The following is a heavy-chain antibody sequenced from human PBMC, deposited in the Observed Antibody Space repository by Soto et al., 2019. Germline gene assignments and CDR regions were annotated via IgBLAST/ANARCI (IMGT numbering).Heavy chain of an antibody. CDR3: AKIYGSGSYRDFNSYYGMDI. CDR2: ISPTGEQR. J-gene: IGHJ6*02. V-gene: IGHV3-23*01. CDR1: RFTFRNYG. D-gene: IGHD3-10*01. Sequence: GGSLRLSCAASRFTFRNYGMSWVRQGPGKGLEWVSGISPTGEQRFYVDSVKGRFFISRDNSQNTLSLEMSNLRADDTAVYYCAKIYGSGSYRDFNSYYGMDIWGQGTSVTVSS.